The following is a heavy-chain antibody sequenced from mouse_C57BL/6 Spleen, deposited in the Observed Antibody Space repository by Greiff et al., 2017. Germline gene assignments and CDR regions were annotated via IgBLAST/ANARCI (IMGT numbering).Heavy chain of an antibody. Sequence: EVKLMESGPELVKPGASVKIPCKASGYTFTDYNMDWVKQSHGKSLEWIGDINPNNGGTIYNQKFKGKATLTVDKSSSTAYMELRSLTSEDTAVYYCARLRDDYEGFDYWGQGTTLTVSS. CDR1: GYTFTDYN. V-gene: IGHV1-18*01. CDR3: ARLRDDYEGFDY. CDR2: INPNNGGT. J-gene: IGHJ2*01. D-gene: IGHD2-4*01.